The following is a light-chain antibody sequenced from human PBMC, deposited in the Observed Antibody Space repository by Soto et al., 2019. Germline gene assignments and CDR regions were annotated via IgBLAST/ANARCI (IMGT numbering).Light chain of an antibody. CDR2: EVS. CDR1: SSDVGEENY. V-gene: IGLV2-8*01. J-gene: IGLJ3*02. CDR3: HVSHIGTNHPGV. Sequence: QSALTQPPSASGSPGQSVTITCSGTSSDVGEENYVSWYQQHPGKVPKLILYEVSKRPSGVPDRFSGSRSGNTASLTISRVEGGDEADYHCHVSHIGTNHPGVFGGGTKLTVL.